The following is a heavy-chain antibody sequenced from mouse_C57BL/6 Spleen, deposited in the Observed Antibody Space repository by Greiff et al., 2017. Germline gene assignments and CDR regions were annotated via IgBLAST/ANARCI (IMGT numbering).Heavy chain of an antibody. J-gene: IGHJ2*01. V-gene: IGHV1-80*01. CDR3: ERLRIYYEYDDY. Sequence: QVQLKQSGAELVKPGASVKISCKASGYAFSSYWMNWVKQRPGKGLEWIGQIYPGDGDTNYNGKFKGKATLTADKSSSTAYMQHRSLTSADSAVYFCERLRIYYEYDDYWGKGTTLTVSS. CDR2: IYPGDGDT. D-gene: IGHD2-4*01. CDR1: GYAFSSYW.